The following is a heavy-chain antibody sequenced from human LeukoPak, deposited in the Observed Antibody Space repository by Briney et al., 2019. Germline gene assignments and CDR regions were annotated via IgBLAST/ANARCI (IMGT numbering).Heavy chain of an antibody. CDR2: IKEDGSEK. CDR3: ASGRQLGY. D-gene: IGHD6-13*01. V-gene: IGHV3-7*01. Sequence: GGSLSLSCAASGFTFSNYWMSWVRQAPGKGLEWVANIKEDGSEKYYVDSVKGRFTISRDNARNSLYLQMNSLRAEDTAVYYCASGRQLGYWGQGTLVTISS. CDR1: GFTFSNYW. J-gene: IGHJ4*02.